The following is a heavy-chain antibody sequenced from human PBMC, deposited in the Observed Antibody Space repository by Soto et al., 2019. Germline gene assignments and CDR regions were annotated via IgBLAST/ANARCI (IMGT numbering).Heavy chain of an antibody. V-gene: IGHV4-34*01. CDR1: GGSFSGYY. CDR2: INHSGST. CDR3: AREGWGNWFDP. D-gene: IGHD1-26*01. Sequence: QVQLQQWGAGLLKPSETLSLTCAVCGGSFSGYYWSWIRQPPGKGLEWIGEINHSGSTNYNPSLKSRVTISVDTSKNQFSLKLSSVTAADTAVYYCAREGWGNWFDPWGQGTLVTVSS. J-gene: IGHJ5*02.